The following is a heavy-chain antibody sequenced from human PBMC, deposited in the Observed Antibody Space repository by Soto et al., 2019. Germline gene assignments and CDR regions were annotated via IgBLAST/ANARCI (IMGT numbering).Heavy chain of an antibody. CDR2: ISSNGGST. V-gene: IGHV3-64D*08. D-gene: IGHD3-10*02. J-gene: IGHJ4*02. Sequence: GVSLRFSCSASGFTFSSYAMHWVRQAPGKGLEYVSAISSNGGSTYYADSVKGRFTISRDNSKNTLYLQMSSLRAEDTAVYYCVKDNMLPQFDYWGQGTLVTVSS. CDR3: VKDNMLPQFDY. CDR1: GFTFSSYA.